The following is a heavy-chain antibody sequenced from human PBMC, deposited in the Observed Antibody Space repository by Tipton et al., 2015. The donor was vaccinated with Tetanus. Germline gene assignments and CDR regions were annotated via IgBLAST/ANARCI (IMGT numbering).Heavy chain of an antibody. CDR2: IKSKTDGGTT. CDR3: TTSGIVGSSSRVDY. J-gene: IGHJ4*02. V-gene: IGHV3-15*07. D-gene: IGHD1-26*01. Sequence: SLRLSCATSGLFFKNAWMNWVRQAPGKGLEWVGRIKSKTDGGTTDYAARVKDRFSISRDDSKNTLFLQMNSLKAEDTAVYYCTTSGIVGSSSRVDYWGRGTLVTVSS. CDR1: GLFFKNAW.